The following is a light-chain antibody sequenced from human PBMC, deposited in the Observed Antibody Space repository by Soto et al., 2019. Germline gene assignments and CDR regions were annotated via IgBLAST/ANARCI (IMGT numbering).Light chain of an antibody. Sequence: QSALTQPPSASGSPGQSVTISCTGTSSDVGGYNYVSWYQQHPGKAPKLMIYEVSKRPSGVPDRFSGSKSGNTASLTVSGLQAEDEADYYCSSYACSNNFAVFGGGTKLTVL. V-gene: IGLV2-8*01. CDR2: EVS. J-gene: IGLJ2*01. CDR1: SSDVGGYNY. CDR3: SSYACSNNFAV.